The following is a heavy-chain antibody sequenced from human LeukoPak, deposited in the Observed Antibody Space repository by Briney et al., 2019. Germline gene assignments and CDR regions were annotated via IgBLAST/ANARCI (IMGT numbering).Heavy chain of an antibody. CDR3: AKDPGSGWLRRENWFDP. D-gene: IGHD6-19*01. CDR2: IYSGGST. Sequence: HSGGSLRLSCAASGFTVSSNYMSWVRQAPGKGLEWVSVIYSGGSTYYADSVKGRFTISRDNSKNTLYLQMNSLRAEDTAVYYCAKDPGSGWLRRENWFDPWGQGTLVTVSS. J-gene: IGHJ5*02. CDR1: GFTVSSNY. V-gene: IGHV3-53*01.